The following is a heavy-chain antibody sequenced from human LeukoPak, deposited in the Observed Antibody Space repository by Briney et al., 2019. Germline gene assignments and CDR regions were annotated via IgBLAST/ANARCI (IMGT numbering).Heavy chain of an antibody. J-gene: IGHJ4*02. CDR1: GGSISSYY. Sequence: SETLSLTCIVSGGSISSYYWSWIRQPPGKGLEWIGYIYYSGSTTYNPSLKSRVTISLQTSKKQFSLKLNSVTAADTAVYYCARVPPRSSGWYFFDYWGQGTLVTVSS. D-gene: IGHD6-19*01. V-gene: IGHV4-59*01. CDR3: ARVPPRSSGWYFFDY. CDR2: IYYSGST.